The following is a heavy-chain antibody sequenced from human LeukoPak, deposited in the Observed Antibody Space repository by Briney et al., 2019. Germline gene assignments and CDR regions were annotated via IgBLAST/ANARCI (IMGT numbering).Heavy chain of an antibody. Sequence: PGGSLRLSCAASGFTFSSYSMHWVRQAPGEGLEWVAVISYDGSNKYYADSVKGRFTISRDNSKNTLYLQMNSLRAEDTAVYYCAKVEYYDDSSGLMDVWGQGATVTVSS. J-gene: IGHJ6*02. V-gene: IGHV3-30*18. CDR2: ISYDGSNK. D-gene: IGHD3-22*01. CDR3: AKVEYYDDSSGLMDV. CDR1: GFTFSSYS.